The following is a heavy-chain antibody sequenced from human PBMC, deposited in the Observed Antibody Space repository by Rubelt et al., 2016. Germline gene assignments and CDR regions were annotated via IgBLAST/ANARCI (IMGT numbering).Heavy chain of an antibody. CDR3: ARDPANSSSSSFDY. Sequence: QLQLQESGPGLVKPSETLSLTCTVSGGSISSSSYYWGWIRQPPGKGLEWIGSIYYSGSTYYNPSLKSRVTISVDTAKNQFSLKLSSVTAADTAVYYCARDPANSSSSSFDYWGQGTLVTVSS. CDR1: GGSISSSSYY. CDR2: IYYSGST. D-gene: IGHD6-6*01. V-gene: IGHV4-39*07. J-gene: IGHJ4*02.